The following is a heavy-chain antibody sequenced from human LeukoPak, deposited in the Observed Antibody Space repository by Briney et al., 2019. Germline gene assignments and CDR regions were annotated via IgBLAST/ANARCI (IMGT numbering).Heavy chain of an antibody. Sequence: SETLSLTCAVYGGSFSGYYWSWIRQPPGKGLEWIGEINHSGSTNYNPSLKSRVTISVDTSKNQFSLKLSSETAADTAVYYCAREVVVAGGDYWGQGTLVTVSS. CDR2: INHSGST. CDR3: AREVVVAGGDY. J-gene: IGHJ4*02. V-gene: IGHV4-34*01. CDR1: GGSFSGYY. D-gene: IGHD6-19*01.